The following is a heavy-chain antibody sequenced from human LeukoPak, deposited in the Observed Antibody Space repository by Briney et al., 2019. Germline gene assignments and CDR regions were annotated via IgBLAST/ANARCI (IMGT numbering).Heavy chain of an antibody. J-gene: IGHJ4*02. Sequence: KPSETLSLTCAVSGGSISSGGYSWSWIRQPPGKGLEWIGYIYHSGSTYYNPSLKSRVTISVDRSKNQFSLKLSSVTAADTAVYYCARSQEQWLANDYWGQGTLVTVSS. D-gene: IGHD6-19*01. CDR3: ARSQEQWLANDY. CDR2: IYHSGST. CDR1: GGSISSGGYS. V-gene: IGHV4-30-2*01.